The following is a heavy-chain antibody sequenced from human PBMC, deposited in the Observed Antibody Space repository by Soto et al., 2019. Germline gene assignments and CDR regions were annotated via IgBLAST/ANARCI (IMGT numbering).Heavy chain of an antibody. Sequence: ASVKVSCKASGGTFSSYAISWVRQAPGQGLEWMGGIIPIFGTANYAQKFQGRVTITADESTSTAYMELSSLRSEDMAVYYCARAPRLQYSSGYFEIGTYYFDYWGQGTLVTVSS. CDR3: ARAPRLQYSSGYFEIGTYYFDY. J-gene: IGHJ4*02. CDR1: GGTFSSYA. CDR2: IIPIFGTA. V-gene: IGHV1-69*13. D-gene: IGHD3-22*01.